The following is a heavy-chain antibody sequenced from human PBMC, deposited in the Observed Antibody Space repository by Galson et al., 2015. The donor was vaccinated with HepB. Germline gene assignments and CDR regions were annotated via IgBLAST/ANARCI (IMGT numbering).Heavy chain of an antibody. V-gene: IGHV3-43*01. D-gene: IGHD3-3*01. CDR3: AKGLKYYDFWRDYYLDY. CDR1: GFTFDDYT. CDR2: ITWDGGIK. J-gene: IGHJ4*02. Sequence: SLRLSCAASGFTFDDYTMHWVRHAPGKGLEWVSLITWDGGIKYYADSVRGRFTISRDNNTNSLYLQVNGLTTDDTALYYCAKGLKYYDFWRDYYLDYWGQGTLVTVSS.